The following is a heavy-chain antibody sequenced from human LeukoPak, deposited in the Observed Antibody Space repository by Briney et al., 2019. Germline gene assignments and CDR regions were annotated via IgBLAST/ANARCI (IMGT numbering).Heavy chain of an antibody. Sequence: SVKVSCKASGGTFSSYAISWVRQAPGQGLEWMGRIIPIFGTANYAQKFQGRVTITTDESTSTAYMELSSLRSEDTAVYYCASDIVVVPAGIGDNWFDPWGQGTLVTISS. CDR1: GGTFSSYA. V-gene: IGHV1-69*05. CDR3: ASDIVVVPAGIGDNWFDP. CDR2: IIPIFGTA. D-gene: IGHD2-2*01. J-gene: IGHJ5*02.